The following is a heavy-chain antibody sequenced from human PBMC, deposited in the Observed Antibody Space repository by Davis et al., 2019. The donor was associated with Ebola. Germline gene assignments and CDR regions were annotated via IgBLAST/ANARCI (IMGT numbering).Heavy chain of an antibody. CDR3: MKCGGELWFGEYTN. CDR1: GFSFSDRS. J-gene: IGHJ4*02. V-gene: IGHV3-64D*06. CDR2: ITRNGGRT. D-gene: IGHD3-10*01. Sequence: GGSLRLSCSASGFSFSDRSMHWVRQAPGRGLEYVSAITRNGGRTYYAVKGRFTISRDNSKDTLYLQMSSLTTEDTAVYYCMKCGGELWFGEYTNWGQGTLVTVSS.